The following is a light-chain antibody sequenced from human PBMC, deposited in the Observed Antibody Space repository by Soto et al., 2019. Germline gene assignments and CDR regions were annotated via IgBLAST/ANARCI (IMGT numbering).Light chain of an antibody. V-gene: IGKV3-15*01. CDR1: QNIRND. Sequence: EIVMTQSPATLCVSPGESATLSCRSSQNIRNDLAWYQQKPGQAPRLLFSDTSTRATTVPARFNGSGSGTEFTLTISSLQSEDFAVYYCQQYNAWPLSFGGGTKVDI. CDR2: DTS. CDR3: QQYNAWPLS. J-gene: IGKJ4*01.